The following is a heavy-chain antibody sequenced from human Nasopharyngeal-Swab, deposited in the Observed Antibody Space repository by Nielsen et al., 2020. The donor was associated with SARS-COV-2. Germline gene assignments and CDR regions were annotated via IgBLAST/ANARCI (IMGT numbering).Heavy chain of an antibody. CDR1: GFIFDNYW. CDR3: ARVHLVIVPATFDY. Sequence: GGSLRLSCVASGFIFDNYWMSWVRQAPGKGLEWAANIKYDGSEKYYVDSVRGRFTISRDNAKNTVYLQMNSLRAEDTAVYYCARVHLVIVPATFDYWGQGTLVTVSS. J-gene: IGHJ4*02. D-gene: IGHD2-2*01. V-gene: IGHV3-7*01. CDR2: IKYDGSEK.